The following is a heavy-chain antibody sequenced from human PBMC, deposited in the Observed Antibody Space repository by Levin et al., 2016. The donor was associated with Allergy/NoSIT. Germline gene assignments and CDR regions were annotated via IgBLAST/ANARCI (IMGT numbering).Heavy chain of an antibody. J-gene: IGHJ6*02. CDR2: ISEDGVRK. V-gene: IGHV3-30-3*01. CDR3: GRDFSGGGLDV. CDR1: GFTFRSFT. Sequence: GGSLRLSCAASGFTFRSFTMHWVRQAPGKGLEWVAAISEDGVRKHYTDSVMGRFTISRDNSENTLFLQMNSLRFDDTAVFYCGRDFSGGGLDVWGQGTTVTVSS. D-gene: IGHD1-26*01.